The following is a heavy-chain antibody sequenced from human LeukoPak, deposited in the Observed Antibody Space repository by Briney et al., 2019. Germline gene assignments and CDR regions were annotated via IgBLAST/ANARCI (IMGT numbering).Heavy chain of an antibody. CDR2: IGSSSSYI. CDR3: ARDHDYGDYQFQH. CDR1: GFTFSSYS. J-gene: IGHJ1*01. V-gene: IGHV3-21*01. Sequence: GGSLRLSCAASGFTFSSYSMNWVRQAPGKGLEWVSSIGSSSSYIYYADSVKGRFTISRDNAKNSLYLQMNSLRAEDTAVYYCARDHDYGDYQFQHWGQGTLVTVSS. D-gene: IGHD4-17*01.